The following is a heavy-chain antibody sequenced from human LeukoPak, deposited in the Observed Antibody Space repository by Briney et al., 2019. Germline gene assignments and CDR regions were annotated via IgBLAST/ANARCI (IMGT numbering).Heavy chain of an antibody. Sequence: GASVKVSCKASGSTFTGSYMHLVRQAPGQGLEWMGWINPNSGGTNYAQKFQGRVTMTRDTSISTAYMELSRLRSDDTAVYYCRTDRYGDYGDYIDYWGQGTLVTVSS. J-gene: IGHJ4*02. V-gene: IGHV1-2*02. CDR1: GSTFTGSY. CDR2: INPNSGGT. CDR3: RTDRYGDYGDYIDY. D-gene: IGHD4-17*01.